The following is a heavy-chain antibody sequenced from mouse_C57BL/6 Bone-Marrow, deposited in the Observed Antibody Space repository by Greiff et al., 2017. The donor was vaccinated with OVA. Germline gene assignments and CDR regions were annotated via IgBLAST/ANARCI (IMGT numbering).Heavy chain of an antibody. D-gene: IGHD1-1*01. CDR3: ARHNYYGSSNY. CDR1: GFTFSSYG. CDR2: ISSGGSYP. Sequence: VQLKESGGDLVKPGGSLKLSCAASGFTFSSYGMSWVRQTPDKRLEWVATISSGGSYPYYPDSVKGGFTISRDNAKNTLYLQMSSLKSEDTAMYYCARHNYYGSSNYWGQGTTLTVSS. V-gene: IGHV5-6*01. J-gene: IGHJ2*01.